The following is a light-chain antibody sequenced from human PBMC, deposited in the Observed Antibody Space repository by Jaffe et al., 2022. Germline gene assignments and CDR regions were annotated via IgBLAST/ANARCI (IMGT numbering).Light chain of an antibody. V-gene: IGLV2-14*03. CDR1: NRDIGSYDY. CDR2: DVS. Sequence: SALTQPASVSGSPGQSLIITCTGTNRDIGSYDYVTWYQQHPGKAPKLMIYDVSYRPSGVSHRFSGSKSGNTASLTISGLQPDDEADYFCSSYVTSGRLYVFGTGTRVTVL. CDR3: SSYVTSGRLYV. J-gene: IGLJ1*01.